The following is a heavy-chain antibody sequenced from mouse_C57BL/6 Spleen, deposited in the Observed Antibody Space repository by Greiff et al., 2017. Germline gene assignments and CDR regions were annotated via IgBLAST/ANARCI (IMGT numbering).Heavy chain of an antibody. V-gene: IGHV1-59*01. CDR2: IDPSDSYT. CDR1: GYTFTSYW. Sequence: QVQLQQPGAELVRPGTSVKLSCKASGYTFTSYWMHWVKQRPGQGLEWIGVIDPSDSYTNYNQKFKGKATLTVDTSSSTAYMQLSSLTSEDSAVYYCARTITTVVEEFAYWGQGTLVTVSA. D-gene: IGHD1-1*01. J-gene: IGHJ3*01. CDR3: ARTITTVVEEFAY.